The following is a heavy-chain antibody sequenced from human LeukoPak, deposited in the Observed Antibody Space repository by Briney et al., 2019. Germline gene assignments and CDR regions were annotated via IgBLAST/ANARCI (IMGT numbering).Heavy chain of an antibody. D-gene: IGHD3-3*01. CDR3: ARVPSYYDLWSDSYYYYMDV. CDR2: IYYSGST. CDR1: GGSISSYY. Sequence: ASETLSLTCTVSGGSISSYYWSWIRQPPGKGLVWIGYIYYSGSTNYNPSLKSRVTISVDTSKNQFSLKLSSVTAADTAVYYCARVPSYYDLWSDSYYYYMDVWGKGTTVTVSS. J-gene: IGHJ6*03. V-gene: IGHV4-59*01.